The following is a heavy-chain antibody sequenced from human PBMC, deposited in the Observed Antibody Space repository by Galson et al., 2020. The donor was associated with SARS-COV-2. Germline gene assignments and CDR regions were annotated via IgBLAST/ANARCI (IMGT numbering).Heavy chain of an antibody. CDR2: INPKNGDT. CDR1: GYTFIDYY. CDR3: ARRSWHDY. J-gene: IGHJ4*02. Sequence: ASVKVSCKTSGYTFIDYYIHWVRQAPGQGLEWMGWINPKNGDTTYAPNFKGRVTMTRDTSITTVYMELSRLGSDDTAVYYCARRSWHDYWGQGTLVTVSS. D-gene: IGHD6-19*01. V-gene: IGHV1-2*02.